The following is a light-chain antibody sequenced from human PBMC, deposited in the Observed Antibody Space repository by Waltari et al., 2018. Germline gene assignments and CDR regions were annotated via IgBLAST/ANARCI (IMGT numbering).Light chain of an antibody. Sequence: QSALTQPRSVSGSPGQSVTISCTKPINYVSRYQQHPGKAPKLTTYYYKNRPSGVPAGFSGSKSGNTASLTISGRQTEDEADYYYCTFAGSPTEIFDGGTKLPGL. CDR3: CTFAGSPTEI. J-gene: IGLJ2*01. CDR1: INY. V-gene: IGLV2-11*01. CDR2: YYK.